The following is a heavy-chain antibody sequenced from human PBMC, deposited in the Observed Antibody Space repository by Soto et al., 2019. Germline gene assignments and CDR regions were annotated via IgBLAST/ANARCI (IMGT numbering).Heavy chain of an antibody. CDR1: GGSFSGYY. J-gene: IGHJ3*02. CDR2: INHSGST. D-gene: IGHD7-27*01. V-gene: IGHV4-34*01. Sequence: SETLSLTCAVYGGSFSGYYWSWIRQPPGKGLEWIGEINHSGSTNYNPSLKSRVTISVDTSKNQFSLKLSSVTAADTAIYYCARSLLGPMAFDMWGHGTLVTVSS. CDR3: ARSLLGPMAFDM.